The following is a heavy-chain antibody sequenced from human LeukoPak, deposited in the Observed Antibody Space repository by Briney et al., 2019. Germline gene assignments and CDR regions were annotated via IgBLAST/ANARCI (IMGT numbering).Heavy chain of an antibody. CDR3: ARGPPYDF. CDR1: GGSFSGYY. J-gene: IGHJ4*02. Sequence: SETLSLTCAVYGGSFSGYYWSWTRQPPGKGLEWIGYIYYSGSTNYNPSLKSRVTISVDTSKNQFSLKLSSVTAADTAVYYCARGPPYDFWSQGTLVTVSS. CDR2: IYYSGST. V-gene: IGHV4-59*01. D-gene: IGHD3-3*01.